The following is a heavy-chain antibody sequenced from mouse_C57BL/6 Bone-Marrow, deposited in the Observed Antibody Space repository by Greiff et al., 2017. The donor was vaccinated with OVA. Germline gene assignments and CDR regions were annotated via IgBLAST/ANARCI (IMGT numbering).Heavy chain of an antibody. V-gene: IGHV5-4*01. Sequence: EVNVVESGGGLVKPGGSLKLSCAASGFTFSSYAMSWVRQTPEKRLEWVATISDGGSYTYYPDTVKGRFTISIDNAKNNLYMQMSHLKSEDTAKYYGARDLRRRWRCAYGGQGTRVTVTA. J-gene: IGHJ3*01. CDR2: ISDGGSYT. CDR3: ARDLRRRWRCAY. CDR1: GFTFSSYA.